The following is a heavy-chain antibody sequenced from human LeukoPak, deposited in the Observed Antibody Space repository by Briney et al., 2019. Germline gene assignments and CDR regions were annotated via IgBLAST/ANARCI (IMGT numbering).Heavy chain of an antibody. CDR2: IYYSGST. D-gene: IGHD3-22*01. V-gene: IGHV4-31*11. J-gene: IGHJ2*01. Sequence: PSETLSLTCAVYGGSFSGYYWSWIRQHPGKGLEWIGYIYYSGSTYYNPSLKSRVTISVDTSKNQFSLKLSSVTAADTAVYYCARGYYYDSSGYYASSEWYFDLWGRGTLVTVSS. CDR3: ARGYYYDSSGYYASSEWYFDL. CDR1: GGSFSGYY.